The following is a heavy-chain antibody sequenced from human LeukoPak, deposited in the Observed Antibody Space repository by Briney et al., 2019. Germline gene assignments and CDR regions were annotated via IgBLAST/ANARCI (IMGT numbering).Heavy chain of an antibody. D-gene: IGHD3-22*01. Sequence: PSETLSHTCTVSGVSISSSYWNWIRQPPGKGLEWIGYIYYSGSTNYNPSLKSRVTISVDTSKNQFSLKLSSVTAADTAVYYCARGIWDSGGYYAYYFDYWGQGTLVTVSS. CDR2: IYYSGST. CDR3: ARGIWDSGGYYAYYFDY. CDR1: GVSISSSY. J-gene: IGHJ4*02. V-gene: IGHV4-59*01.